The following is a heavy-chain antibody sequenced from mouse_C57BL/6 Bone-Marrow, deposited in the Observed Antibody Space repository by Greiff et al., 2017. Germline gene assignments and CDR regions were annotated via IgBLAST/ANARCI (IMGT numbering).Heavy chain of an antibody. CDR3: AREYYGVDY. J-gene: IGHJ2*01. Sequence: ESGPGLVKPSQSLSLTCSVTGYSITSGYYWNWIRQFPGNKLEWMGYISYDGSNNYNPSLKNRISITRDTSKNHFFLKLNSVTTEDTATYYCAREYYGVDYWGQGTTLTVAS. V-gene: IGHV3-6*01. D-gene: IGHD1-2*01. CDR1: GYSITSGYY. CDR2: ISYDGSN.